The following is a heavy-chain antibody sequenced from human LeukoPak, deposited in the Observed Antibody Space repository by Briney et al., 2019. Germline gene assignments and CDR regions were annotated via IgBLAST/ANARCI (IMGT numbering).Heavy chain of an antibody. J-gene: IGHJ4*02. CDR3: AKDGGGRVLWFGEFDY. D-gene: IGHD3-10*01. Sequence: GSSLRLSCVASGFTFDDYAMHWVRQAPGKGLEWVSGISWNSGSIGYADSVKGRFTISRDNAKNSLYLQVNSLRAEDMAFYYCAKDGGGRVLWFGEFDYWGQGTLVTVSS. V-gene: IGHV3-9*03. CDR2: ISWNSGSI. CDR1: GFTFDDYA.